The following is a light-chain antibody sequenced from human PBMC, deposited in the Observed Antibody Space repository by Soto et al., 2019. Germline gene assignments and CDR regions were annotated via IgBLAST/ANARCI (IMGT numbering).Light chain of an antibody. CDR3: QQYEKWPPSIT. V-gene: IGKV3-15*01. CDR1: QPVNNN. CDR2: GVS. J-gene: IGKJ5*01. Sequence: IEMTQSPATLSASPGDRATLSCRASQPVNNNLAWYQHKPGQAPRLLIYGVSTRATGISARFSGGGSVTEFTLTSSSLQSEDFAVYYCQQYEKWPPSITCGQGTRLEIK.